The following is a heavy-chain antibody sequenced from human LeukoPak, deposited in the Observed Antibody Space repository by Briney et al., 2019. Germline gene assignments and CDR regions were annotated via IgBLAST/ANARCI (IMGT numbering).Heavy chain of an antibody. D-gene: IGHD6-13*01. V-gene: IGHV3-30*03. CDR1: GFTLSSYG. Sequence: GGSLRLSCAASGFTLSSYGMHWVRQAPGKGLEWVAVISYDGSNKYYADSVKGRFTISRDNSKNTLYLQMNSLRAEDTAVYYCARDIAAAAAGGWGQGTLVSVSS. J-gene: IGHJ4*02. CDR3: ARDIAAAAAGG. CDR2: ISYDGSNK.